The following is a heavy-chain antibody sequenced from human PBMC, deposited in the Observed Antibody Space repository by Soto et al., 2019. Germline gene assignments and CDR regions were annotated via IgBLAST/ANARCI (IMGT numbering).Heavy chain of an antibody. CDR1: GYTITSYD. D-gene: IGHD6-19*01. CDR2: MNPNSGNT. Sequence: ASVKLSCKASGYTITSYDINWVRQATGQGLEWMGWMNPNSGNTGYAQKFQGRVTMTWSTSITTAYMELISLRSEDTAVYYCAMGRSGWRFDSWGKGTLVTVSS. CDR3: AMGRSGWRFDS. V-gene: IGHV1-8*01. J-gene: IGHJ4*02.